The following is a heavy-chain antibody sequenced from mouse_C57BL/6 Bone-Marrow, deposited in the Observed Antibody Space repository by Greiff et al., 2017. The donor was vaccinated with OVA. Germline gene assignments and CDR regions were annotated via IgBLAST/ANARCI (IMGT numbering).Heavy chain of an antibody. Sequence: DVQLVESGPELVKPGASVKIPCKASGYTFTDYNMDWVKQSHGKSLEWIGDINPNNGGTIYNQKFKGKATLTVDKSSSTAYMELRNLTSEDTAVYNCARWLFAYWGQGTLVTVSA. CDR2: INPNNGGT. CDR1: GYTFTDYN. CDR3: ARWLFAY. J-gene: IGHJ3*01. V-gene: IGHV1-18*01.